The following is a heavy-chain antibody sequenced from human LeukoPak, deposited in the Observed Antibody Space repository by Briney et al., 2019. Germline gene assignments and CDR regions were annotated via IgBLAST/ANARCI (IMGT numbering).Heavy chain of an antibody. J-gene: IGHJ4*02. CDR2: TDANDGDT. CDR3: ARDPSSVTLYFFDY. D-gene: IGHD4-11*01. V-gene: IGHV1-2*02. Sequence: ASVKISRKASGYTFSGNYIHWLRQAPGQGLEWMGLTDANDGDTKSAQKFQGRVTMSRDTSISTAYMDLSSLSPDDAAVYYCARDPSSVTLYFFDYWGQGTLVTVSS. CDR1: GYTFSGNY.